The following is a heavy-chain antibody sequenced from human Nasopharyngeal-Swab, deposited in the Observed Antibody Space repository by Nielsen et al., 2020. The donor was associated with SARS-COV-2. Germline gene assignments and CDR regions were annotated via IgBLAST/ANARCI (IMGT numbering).Heavy chain of an antibody. CDR2: ISSSGNTI. J-gene: IGHJ4*02. D-gene: IGHD2-21*02. Sequence: GESLKISCAASGFTFSSYEMNWVRQAPGKGLEWVSYISSSGNTIYYADSVKGRFTISRDNAKNSLYLQMNSLRAEDTAVYYCATSGGVVTDIRSFDYWGQGTLVTVSS. CDR1: GFTFSSYE. V-gene: IGHV3-48*03. CDR3: ATSGGVVTDIRSFDY.